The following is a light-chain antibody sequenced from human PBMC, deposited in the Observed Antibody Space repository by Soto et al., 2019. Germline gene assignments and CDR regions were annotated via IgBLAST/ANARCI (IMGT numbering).Light chain of an antibody. CDR3: QSYDSSLSVLYV. J-gene: IGLJ1*01. CDR1: SSNIGAGYD. Sequence: QSVLTQPPSVSGAPGQRVTISCTGSSSNIGAGYDVHWYQQLPGTAPKVLIYGNSDRPSGVPDRFSGSKSGTSASLAITGLQAEYEADYYCQSYDSSLSVLYVFGTGTKLTVL. V-gene: IGLV1-40*01. CDR2: GNS.